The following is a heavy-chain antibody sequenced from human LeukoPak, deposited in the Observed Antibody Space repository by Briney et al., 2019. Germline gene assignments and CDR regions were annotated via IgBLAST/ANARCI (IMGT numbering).Heavy chain of an antibody. CDR3: ARDYYGSVTHRENWFDP. CDR2: INPNSGGT. V-gene: IGHV1-2*02. CDR1: GYTFTGYY. Sequence: ASVKVSCKASGYTFTGYYMHWVRQAPGQGLEWMGWINPNSGGTNYAQKFQGRVTMTRDTSISTAYMELSRLRSDDTAVYYCARDYYGSVTHRENWFDPWGQGTLVTVSS. J-gene: IGHJ5*02. D-gene: IGHD3-10*01.